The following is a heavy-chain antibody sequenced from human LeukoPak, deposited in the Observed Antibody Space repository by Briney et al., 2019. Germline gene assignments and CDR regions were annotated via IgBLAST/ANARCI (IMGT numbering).Heavy chain of an antibody. J-gene: IGHJ5*02. CDR2: ISYDGSSK. V-gene: IGHV3-30*18. D-gene: IGHD1-26*01. CDR1: GFTFSSYG. Sequence: PGVSLRLSCTPSGFTFSSYGIHWVRQAPAEGPEWVAVISYDGSSKYYADSVKGRFTISRDNSKNTLHLQMSSLRAEDTAVYYCAKDGGSYLNWIDPWGQGTLVTVSS. CDR3: AKDGGSYLNWIDP.